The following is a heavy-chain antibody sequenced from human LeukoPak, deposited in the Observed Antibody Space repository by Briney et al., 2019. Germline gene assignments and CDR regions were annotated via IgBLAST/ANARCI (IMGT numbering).Heavy chain of an antibody. V-gene: IGHV1-18*01. CDR1: GYTFTSYG. J-gene: IGHJ4*02. Sequence: GASVTVSCTASGYTFTSYGISWVRQAPGQGLAWMGWISAYNGNTNYAQKLQGRVTMTTDTSTSTAYMELRSLRSDDTAVYYCARGAAAGPDSPFDYWGQGTLVTVSS. D-gene: IGHD6-13*01. CDR3: ARGAAAGPDSPFDY. CDR2: ISAYNGNT.